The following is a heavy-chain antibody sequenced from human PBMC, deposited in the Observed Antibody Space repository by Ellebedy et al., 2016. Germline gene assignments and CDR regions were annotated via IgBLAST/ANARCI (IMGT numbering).Heavy chain of an antibody. CDR1: GYTFSSSA. CDR2: INAGNGNT. J-gene: IGHJ2*01. CDR3: ARGMYYSDSSGYSAYLDL. Sequence: ASVKVSCKASGYTFSSSAIHWGRQAPGQRLEWMGWINAGNGNTKFSQKFQGRVIITRDTSATTAYMELSSLRFEDTAVYYCARGMYYSDSSGYSAYLDLWGRGTLVTVSS. D-gene: IGHD3-22*01. V-gene: IGHV1-3*01.